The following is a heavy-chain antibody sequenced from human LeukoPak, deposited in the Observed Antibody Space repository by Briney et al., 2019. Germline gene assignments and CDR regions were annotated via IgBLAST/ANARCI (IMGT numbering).Heavy chain of an antibody. D-gene: IGHD6-25*01. Sequence: PGGSLRLSCAASGFTFSSYAMHWVRQAPGKGLEWVAVISYDGSNKYYADSVKGRFTISRDNSKNTLYLQMNSLRAEDTAVYYCAKPPAAAPPAHFDYWGQGTLVTVSS. CDR3: AKPPAAAPPAHFDY. CDR1: GFTFSSYA. CDR2: ISYDGSNK. J-gene: IGHJ4*02. V-gene: IGHV3-30*04.